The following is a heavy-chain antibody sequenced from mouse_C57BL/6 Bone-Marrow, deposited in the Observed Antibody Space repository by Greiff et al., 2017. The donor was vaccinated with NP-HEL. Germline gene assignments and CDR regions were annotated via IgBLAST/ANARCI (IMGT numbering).Heavy chain of an antibody. D-gene: IGHD2-4*01. CDR1: GYAFSSSW. J-gene: IGHJ2*01. CDR3: AREDYDGENFDY. V-gene: IGHV1-82*01. CDR2: IYPGDGDT. Sequence: VQLVESGPELVKPGASVKISCKASGYAFSSSWMNWVKQRPGKGLEWIGRIYPGDGDTNYNGKFKGKATLTADKSSSTAYMQLSSLTSEDSAVYFCAREDYDGENFDYWGQGTTLTVSS.